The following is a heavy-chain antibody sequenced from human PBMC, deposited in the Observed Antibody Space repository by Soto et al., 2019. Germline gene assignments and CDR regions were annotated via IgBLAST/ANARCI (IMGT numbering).Heavy chain of an antibody. CDR2: IYYSGST. D-gene: IGHD3-22*01. J-gene: IGHJ6*02. V-gene: IGHV4-30-4*01. CDR3: ARVLYDSSGYILGGYHGMDV. CDR1: GGSISSGEYY. Sequence: PSETLSLTCTVSGGSISSGEYYWSWIRQPPGKGLEWIGYIYYSGSTYYNPSLKSRVTISVDTSKNQFSLKLSSVTAADTAVYYCARVLYDSSGYILGGYHGMDVWGQGTTVTVSS.